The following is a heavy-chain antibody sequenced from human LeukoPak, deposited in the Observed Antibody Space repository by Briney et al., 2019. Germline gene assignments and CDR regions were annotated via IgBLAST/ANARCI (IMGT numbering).Heavy chain of an antibody. D-gene: IGHD6-6*01. CDR1: GFTFSSYS. Sequence: GGSLRLSCAASGFTFSSYSMNWVRQAPGKGLEWVSYISSSSSTIYYADSVKGRFTISRDNAKNSLYLQMNSLRAEDTAVYCCARVSVVADYWGQGTLVTVSS. CDR2: ISSSSSTI. V-gene: IGHV3-48*01. CDR3: ARVSVVADY. J-gene: IGHJ4*02.